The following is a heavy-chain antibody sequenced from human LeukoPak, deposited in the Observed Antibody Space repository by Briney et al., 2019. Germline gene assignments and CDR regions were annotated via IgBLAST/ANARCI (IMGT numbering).Heavy chain of an antibody. CDR3: ARVIGGYYDSSGYFDY. J-gene: IGHJ4*02. CDR1: GGSISSYY. V-gene: IGHV4-59*01. D-gene: IGHD3-22*01. CDR2: IYYSGST. Sequence: SETLSLTCTVSGGSISSYYWSWIRQPPGKGLEWIGYIYYSGSTNYNPSLKSRVTISVDTSKNQFSLKLSSVTAADTAVYYCARVIGGYYDSSGYFDYWGQGTQVTVSS.